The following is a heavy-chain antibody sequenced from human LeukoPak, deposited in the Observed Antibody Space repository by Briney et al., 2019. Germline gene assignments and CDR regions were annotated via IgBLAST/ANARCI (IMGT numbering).Heavy chain of an antibody. D-gene: IGHD3-16*01. CDR1: GFIVSSKY. CDR3: ARLGPYYFDS. CDR2: IYSGANT. Sequence: PGGSLRLSCAASGFIVSSKYMSWVRQAPGKGLEWVSVIYSGANTYYADSVQGRFTISRDTSRNTLYLQMNSLGAEDTAVYYCARLGPYYFDSWGQGTLVIVSS. V-gene: IGHV3-53*01. J-gene: IGHJ4*02.